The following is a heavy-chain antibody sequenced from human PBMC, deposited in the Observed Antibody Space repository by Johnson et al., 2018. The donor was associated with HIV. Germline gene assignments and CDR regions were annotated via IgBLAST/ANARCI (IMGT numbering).Heavy chain of an antibody. CDR2: INWNGGST. J-gene: IGHJ3*02. Sequence: VQLVESGGGVVQPGGSLRLSCAASGFTFDDYGMSWVRQAPGKGLEWVSGINWNGGSTGYADSVKGRFTISRDNAKNSLYLQMNSLRAEDTALYYCARDRTGGSYPRAFDIWGQGTMVTVSS. V-gene: IGHV3-20*04. D-gene: IGHD1-26*01. CDR3: ARDRTGGSYPRAFDI. CDR1: GFTFDDYG.